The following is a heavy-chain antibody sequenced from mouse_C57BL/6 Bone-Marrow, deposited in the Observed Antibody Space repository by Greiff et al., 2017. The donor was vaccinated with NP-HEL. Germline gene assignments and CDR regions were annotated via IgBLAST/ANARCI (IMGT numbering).Heavy chain of an antibody. J-gene: IGHJ3*01. V-gene: IGHV5-15*01. Sequence: EVMLVESGGGLVQPGGSLKLSCAASGFTFSDYGMAWVRQAPRKGPEWVAFISNLAYSIYYADTVTGRFTISRENAKNTLYLEMSSLRSEDTAMYYCARPEQGSGYPWFAYWGQGTLVTVSA. CDR3: ARPEQGSGYPWFAY. CDR1: GFTFSDYG. D-gene: IGHD3-2*02. CDR2: ISNLAYSI.